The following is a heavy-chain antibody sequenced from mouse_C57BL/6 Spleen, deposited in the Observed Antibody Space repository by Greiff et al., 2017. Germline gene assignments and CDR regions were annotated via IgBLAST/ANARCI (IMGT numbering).Heavy chain of an antibody. Sequence: QVQLQQPGAELVMPGASVKLSCKASGYTFTSYWMHWVKQRPGQGLEWIGEIDPSDSYTNYNQKFKGKSTLTVDKSSSTAYMQLSSLTSEDSAVYYWARGGGKGEAMDYWGQGTSVTVSS. V-gene: IGHV1-69*01. CDR2: IDPSDSYT. D-gene: IGHD2-1*01. CDR1: GYTFTSYW. J-gene: IGHJ4*01. CDR3: ARGGGKGEAMDY.